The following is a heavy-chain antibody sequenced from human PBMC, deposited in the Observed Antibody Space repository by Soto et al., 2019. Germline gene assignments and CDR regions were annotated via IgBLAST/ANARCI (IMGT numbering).Heavy chain of an antibody. V-gene: IGHV5-51*01. CDR2: IYPGDSGT. CDR3: ARLGFYSSPLDSFDI. J-gene: IGHJ3*02. CDR1: GYSFTSYW. D-gene: IGHD6-13*01. Sequence: PGEALKISWKGSGYSFTSYWIGWGRQMPGPRLEWMVIIYPGDSGTIYSPSFQVQVTISAHQSISTAYLQWSSLKASDPAMYYCARLGFYSSPLDSFDIWGQGTMVTVSS.